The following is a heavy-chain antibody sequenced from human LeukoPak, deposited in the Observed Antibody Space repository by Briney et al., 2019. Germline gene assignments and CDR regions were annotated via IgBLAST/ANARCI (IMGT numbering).Heavy chain of an antibody. Sequence: GGSLRLPCAASGFTFSSYSMNWVRQAPGKGLEWVSSISSSSSYIYYADSVKGRFTISRDNAKNSLYLQMNSLRAEDTAVYYCARDEGGYFDYWGQGTLVTVSS. CDR2: ISSSSSYI. CDR3: ARDEGGYFDY. CDR1: GFTFSSYS. J-gene: IGHJ4*02. V-gene: IGHV3-21*04. D-gene: IGHD2-15*01.